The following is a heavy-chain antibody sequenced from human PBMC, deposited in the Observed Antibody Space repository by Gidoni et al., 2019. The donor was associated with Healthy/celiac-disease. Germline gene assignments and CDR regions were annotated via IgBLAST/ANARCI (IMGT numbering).Heavy chain of an antibody. CDR2: ISGSGGST. CDR3: AKARSGLRYCSSTSCYALVL. Sequence: EVQLLESGGGLVQPGGSLRLSCAASGFTFSSYALSWVRQAPGKGLEWVSAISGSGGSTYYADSVKGRFTISRDNSKNTLYLQMNSLRAEDTAVYYCAKARSGLRYCSSTSCYALVLWGQGTLVTVSS. CDR1: GFTFSSYA. J-gene: IGHJ4*02. D-gene: IGHD2-2*01. V-gene: IGHV3-23*01.